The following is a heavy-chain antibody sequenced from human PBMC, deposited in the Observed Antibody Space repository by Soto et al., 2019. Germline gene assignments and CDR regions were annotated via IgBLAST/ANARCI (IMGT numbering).Heavy chain of an antibody. V-gene: IGHV3-53*01. CDR3: AKTTNYYYSLDV. D-gene: IGHD2-8*01. CDR2: IYTIGST. CDR1: GFSLSSDY. Sequence: EVQLVESGGGLIQPGGSLRLSCAASGFSLSSDYMSWVRQAPGKGLEWVAVIYTIGSTYYAGSVKGRFTISRDTSRNTLYLQMSTLRAEDTAVYFCAKTTNYYYSLDVWGQGTTVSVSS. J-gene: IGHJ6*02.